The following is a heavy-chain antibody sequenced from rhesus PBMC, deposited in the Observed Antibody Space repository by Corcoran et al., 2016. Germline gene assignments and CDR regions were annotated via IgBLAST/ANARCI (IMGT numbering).Heavy chain of an antibody. CDR1: GGSISGYYY. Sequence: QVKLQQWGEGLVKPSETLSLTCAVYGGSISGYYYWSWIRQPPGKGLEWIGYIYCNSASTNYNPSLKNRVTISKDTSKNQFSLKLSSVTAADTAVYYCARGLYDSGYYDYWGQGVLVTVSS. CDR2: IYCNSAST. D-gene: IGHD3-28*01. V-gene: IGHV4-73*01. CDR3: ARGLYDSGYYDY. J-gene: IGHJ4*01.